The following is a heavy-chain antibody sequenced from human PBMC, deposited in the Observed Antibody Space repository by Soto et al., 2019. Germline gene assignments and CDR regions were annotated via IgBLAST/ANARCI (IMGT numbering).Heavy chain of an antibody. CDR2: IYYSGST. CDR1: GGSISSGGYY. CDR3: AVRGVTPVGGYYYGMDV. Sequence: SETLSLTCTVSGGSISSGGYYWSWIRQHPGKGLEWIGYIYYSGSTYYNPSLKSRVTISVDTSKNQFSLKLSSVTAADTAVYYCAVRGVTPVGGYYYGMDVWGQGTTVTVPS. D-gene: IGHD3-10*01. J-gene: IGHJ6*02. V-gene: IGHV4-31*03.